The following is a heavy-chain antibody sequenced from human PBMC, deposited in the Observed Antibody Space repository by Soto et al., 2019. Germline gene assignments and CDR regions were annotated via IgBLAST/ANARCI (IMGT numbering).Heavy chain of an antibody. CDR3: ARDPSSSHGYYYGMDV. Sequence: ASVKVSCKASGYTFTGYYMHWVRQAPGQGLEWMGWINPNSGGTNYAQKFQGRVTMTRDTSISTAYMELSRLRSDDTAVYYCARDPSSSHGYYYGMDVWGQGTTVTVSS. J-gene: IGHJ6*02. V-gene: IGHV1-2*02. CDR2: INPNSGGT. CDR1: GYTFTGYY.